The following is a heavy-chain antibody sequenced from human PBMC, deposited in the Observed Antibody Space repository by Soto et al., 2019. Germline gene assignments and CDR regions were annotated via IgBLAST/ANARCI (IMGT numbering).Heavy chain of an antibody. Sequence: GESLKISCKGSGYSFTSYWIGWVRQMPGKGLEWMGIIYPGDSDTRYSPSFQGQVTISADKSISTAYLQWSSLKASDTAMYYCARQDSSSWDSHYYSYGMDVWGQGTTVTVSS. CDR1: GYSFTSYW. CDR2: IYPGDSDT. CDR3: ARQDSSSWDSHYYSYGMDV. V-gene: IGHV5-51*01. J-gene: IGHJ6*02. D-gene: IGHD6-13*01.